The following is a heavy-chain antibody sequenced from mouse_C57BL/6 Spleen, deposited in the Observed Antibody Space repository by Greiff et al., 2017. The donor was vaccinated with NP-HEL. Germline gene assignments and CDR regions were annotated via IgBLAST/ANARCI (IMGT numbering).Heavy chain of an antibody. CDR1: GYTFTSYW. Sequence: QVQLKQPGAELVKPGASVKLSCKASGYTFTSYWMHWVKQRPGRGLEWIGRIDPNSGGTKYNEKFKSKATLTVDKPSSTAYMQLSSLTSEDSAVYYCARRGSTVVYWYFDVWGTGTTVTVSS. CDR3: ARRGSTVVYWYFDV. CDR2: IDPNSGGT. D-gene: IGHD1-1*01. J-gene: IGHJ1*03. V-gene: IGHV1-72*01.